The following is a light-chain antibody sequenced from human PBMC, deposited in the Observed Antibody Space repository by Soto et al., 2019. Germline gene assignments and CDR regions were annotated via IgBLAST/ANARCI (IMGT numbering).Light chain of an antibody. CDR2: GAS. J-gene: IGKJ3*01. Sequence: EIQMTQSASCLSACLGDGGTMXCRASHGISTYMAWYQQRPGRLPKLLLYGASTLQNGVPARFSGSGSGTLFTLTINGLLPEDVATYYCQKYDRAPFTFGPGTKVDIK. CDR3: QKYDRAPFT. CDR1: HGISTY. V-gene: IGKV1-27*01.